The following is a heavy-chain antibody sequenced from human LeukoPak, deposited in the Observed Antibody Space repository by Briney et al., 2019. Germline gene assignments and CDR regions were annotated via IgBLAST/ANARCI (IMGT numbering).Heavy chain of an antibody. D-gene: IGHD3-3*02. CDR2: IYYSGTT. CDR3: AREDHFWRGVFDY. J-gene: IGHJ4*02. V-gene: IGHV4-59*11. CDR1: GVSMRSHS. Sequence: PSETLSLTCTVSGVSMRSHSWSWIRQPPGKSLEWIGNIYYSGTTNYNPSLKSRITISIDTSKNQFSLKLSSVTDADTATYYCAREDHFWRGVFDYWGQGTPVTVSS.